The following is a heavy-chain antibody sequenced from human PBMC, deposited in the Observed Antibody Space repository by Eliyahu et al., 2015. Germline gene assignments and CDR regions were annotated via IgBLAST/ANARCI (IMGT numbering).Heavy chain of an antibody. CDR1: GGSVNRGNFF. J-gene: IGHJ4*02. CDR2: XYSSGSA. V-gene: IGHV4-31*03. Sequence: QVQLQESGPGLVXPSQTLSLTCTVSGGSVNRGNFFWSWVRQHPATGLEWIGHXYSSGSASYNPSLNSRVNISRDTSKNHFSLNLSSVTAADTGVYYCARGTDTDKIDSWGQGTLVTVSS. CDR3: ARGTDTDKIDS.